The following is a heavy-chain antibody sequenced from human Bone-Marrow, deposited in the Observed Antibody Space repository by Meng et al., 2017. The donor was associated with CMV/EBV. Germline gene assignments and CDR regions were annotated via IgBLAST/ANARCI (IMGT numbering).Heavy chain of an antibody. J-gene: IGHJ4*02. Sequence: ASVKVSCKASGYTFTGYYIHWVRQAPGQGLEWMGWINPNSGGTNYAQKFQGRVTMTRNTSISTAYIELSRLRADDTAVYYCAKSKYYDFWCALLPDDWGQGTRVTGSS. CDR1: GYTFTGYY. CDR2: INPNSGGT. V-gene: IGHV1-2*02. CDR3: AKSKYYDFWCALLPDD. D-gene: IGHD3-3*01.